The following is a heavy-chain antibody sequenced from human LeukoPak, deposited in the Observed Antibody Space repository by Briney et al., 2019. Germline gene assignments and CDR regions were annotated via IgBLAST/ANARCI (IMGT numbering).Heavy chain of an antibody. J-gene: IGHJ4*02. V-gene: IGHV3-23*01. CDR1: GFTFSTFA. CDR3: AKDHGPPDY. Sequence: GGSLRLSCAASGFTFSTFAMSWVRQAPGKGLEWVSTISSSGGSTYYADSVKGRFTISRDNSKDTLFLQMNSLRAEDTAVYYCAKDHGPPDYWGQGTLVTVSS. CDR2: ISSSGGST.